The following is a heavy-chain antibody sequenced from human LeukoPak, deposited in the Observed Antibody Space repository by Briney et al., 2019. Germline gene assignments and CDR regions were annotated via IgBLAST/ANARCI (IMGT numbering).Heavy chain of an antibody. CDR2: IYPGDSDT. Sequence: GESLKISCKGSGYSFTSYWIGWVRQMPGKGLEWMGIIYPGDSDTRYSPSFQGQVTISADKSISTAYLQWSSLKASDTAMYYCARLRRVSRYFDWLGNYWGQGTLVTVSS. CDR3: ARLRRVSRYFDWLGNY. J-gene: IGHJ4*02. D-gene: IGHD3-9*01. CDR1: GYSFTSYW. V-gene: IGHV5-51*01.